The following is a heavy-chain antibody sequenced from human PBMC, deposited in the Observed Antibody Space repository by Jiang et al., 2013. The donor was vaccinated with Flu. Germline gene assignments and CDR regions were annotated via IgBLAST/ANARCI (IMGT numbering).Heavy chain of an antibody. CDR1: GGSITDYW. V-gene: IGHV4-59*08. D-gene: IGHD1-7*01. J-gene: IGHJ3*02. Sequence: LLKPSETLSLTCTISGGSITDYWWTWIRQPPGKGLEWIGYVYSSGSTEYSPSLRSRVTISLDMSKNQFSLKLTSLTAADTAVYYCTRRRVAELKDSFDIWGQGTMVTVSS. CDR2: VYSSGST. CDR3: TRRRVAELKDSFDI.